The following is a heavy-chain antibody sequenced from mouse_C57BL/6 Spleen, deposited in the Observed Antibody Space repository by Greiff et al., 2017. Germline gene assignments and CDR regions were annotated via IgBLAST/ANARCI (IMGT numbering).Heavy chain of an antibody. V-gene: IGHV1-69*01. CDR2: IDPSDSYT. D-gene: IGHD4-1*01. CDR3: ARGNTGTWYFDV. Sequence: VQLQQPGAELVMPGASVKLSCKASGYTFTSYWMHWVKQRPGQGLEWIGEIDPSDSYTNYTQKFKGKSTLTVDKSSSTAYMQLSSLTSEDSAVXYCARGNTGTWYFDVWGTGTTVTVSS. CDR1: GYTFTSYW. J-gene: IGHJ1*03.